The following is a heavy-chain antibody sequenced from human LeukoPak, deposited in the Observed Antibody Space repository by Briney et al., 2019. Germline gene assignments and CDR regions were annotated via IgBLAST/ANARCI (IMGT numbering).Heavy chain of an antibody. CDR3: AKGESPYYYDSSGYSDYFDY. D-gene: IGHD3-22*01. Sequence: ASVTVSFKASGYTFTSYGISWVRQAPGQGLEWMGWISAYNGNTNYAQKLQGRVTMTTDTSTSTAYMELRSLRSDDTAVYYCAKGESPYYYDSSGYSDYFDYWGQGTLVTVSS. V-gene: IGHV1-18*04. J-gene: IGHJ4*02. CDR1: GYTFTSYG. CDR2: ISAYNGNT.